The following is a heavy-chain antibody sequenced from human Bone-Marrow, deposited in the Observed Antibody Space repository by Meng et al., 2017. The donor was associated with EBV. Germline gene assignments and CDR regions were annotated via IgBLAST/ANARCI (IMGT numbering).Heavy chain of an antibody. CDR2: IYHSGGT. Sequence: QVELQGQGPGLVKPSGTLSLTCSVSGGSINSSNCCVWVRQPPGKGLGCIGEIYHSGGTNPSLQSRVTISVDKAKNHFSLKLRSVTAADTAVYYCARNLLALAVNEDYFDFWGQGSLVTVSS. D-gene: IGHD6-19*01. CDR1: GGSINSSNC. CDR3: ARNLLALAVNEDYFDF. J-gene: IGHJ4*02. V-gene: IGHV4-4*02.